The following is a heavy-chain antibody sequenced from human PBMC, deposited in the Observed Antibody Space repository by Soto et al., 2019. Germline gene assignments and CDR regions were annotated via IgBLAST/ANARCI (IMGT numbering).Heavy chain of an antibody. Sequence: GGSLRLSCAASGFTFSSYGMHWVRQAPGKGLEWVAVISYDGSNKYYADSVKGRFTISRDNSKNTLYLQMNSLRAEDTAVYYCAKLESSPKEFDFRIFGAVTQHLRRPFDYWGQGTLVTVSS. CDR1: GFTFSSYG. CDR3: AKLESSPKEFDFRIFGAVTQHLRRPFDY. CDR2: ISYDGSNK. V-gene: IGHV3-30*18. D-gene: IGHD3-3*01. J-gene: IGHJ4*02.